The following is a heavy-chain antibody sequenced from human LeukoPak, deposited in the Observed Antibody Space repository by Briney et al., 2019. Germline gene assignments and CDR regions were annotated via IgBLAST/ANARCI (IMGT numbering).Heavy chain of an antibody. V-gene: IGHV4-4*07. Sequence: SETLSLTCIVSGGSISSSYWSWIRQPAGKGLEWIGRFYRGSTNYNPSLKSRVTMSVDTSRNQFSLKLSSVTAADTAVYYCAVDSHIVGAPGTFDYSGQGILVTVSS. CDR3: AVDSHIVGAPGTFDY. J-gene: IGHJ4*02. D-gene: IGHD1-26*01. CDR1: GGSISSSY. CDR2: FYRGST.